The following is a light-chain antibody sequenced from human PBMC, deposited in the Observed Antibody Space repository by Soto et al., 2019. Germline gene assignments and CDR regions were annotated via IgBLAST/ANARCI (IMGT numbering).Light chain of an antibody. J-gene: IGKJ1*01. Sequence: IVMTQSPATLSVSPGERATLSCRVSQSVGSNLAWYQQKPGQAPRLLIYGASIRASGIPATFSGSGSGTEFTLTISSLQPEDFAVYYCQQYNNWPTFGQGTKADIK. CDR3: QQYNNWPT. V-gene: IGKV3-15*01. CDR1: QSVGSN. CDR2: GAS.